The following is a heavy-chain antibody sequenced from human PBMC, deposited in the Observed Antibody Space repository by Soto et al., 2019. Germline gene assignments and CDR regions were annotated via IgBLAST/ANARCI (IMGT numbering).Heavy chain of an antibody. D-gene: IGHD4-4*01. V-gene: IGHV3-33*01. Sequence: QVQLVESGGGVVQPGRSLRLSCAASGFTFSSYGMHWVRQAPGKGLEWVAVIWYDGSNKYFADSVKGRFTISRDNSKNTMYLQMISPRAEDTAVYFCARDAGYSKFYYWGQGTLVTVSS. CDR1: GFTFSSYG. CDR3: ARDAGYSKFYY. CDR2: IWYDGSNK. J-gene: IGHJ4*02.